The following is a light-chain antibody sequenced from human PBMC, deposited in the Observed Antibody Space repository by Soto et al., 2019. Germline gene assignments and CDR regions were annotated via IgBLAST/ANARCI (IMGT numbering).Light chain of an antibody. V-gene: IGKV3-20*01. CDR1: QSVSSSY. CDR2: GAS. CDR3: QQYATSPLT. J-gene: IGKJ4*01. Sequence: EILLTQTPATLSLSPGERATLSCRASQSVSSSYLAWYQQKPGQAPRLLISGASSRATGIPDRFSGSGSGTDFTLTITRVEPEDFAVYYCQQYATSPLTFGGGTKVDIK.